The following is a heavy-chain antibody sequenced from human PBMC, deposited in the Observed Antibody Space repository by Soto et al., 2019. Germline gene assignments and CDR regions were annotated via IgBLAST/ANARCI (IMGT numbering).Heavy chain of an antibody. D-gene: IGHD6-13*01. J-gene: IGHJ6*03. Sequence: GGSLRLSCAASGFTFSSYSMNWVRQAPGKGLEWVSSISSSSSYIYYADSVKGRVTMTRDTSTSTVYMELSSLRSEDTAVYYCARGDLYSSSWKSFYYYMDVWGKGTTVTVSS. CDR1: GFTFSSYS. CDR2: ISSSSSYI. V-gene: IGHV3-21*04. CDR3: ARGDLYSSSWKSFYYYMDV.